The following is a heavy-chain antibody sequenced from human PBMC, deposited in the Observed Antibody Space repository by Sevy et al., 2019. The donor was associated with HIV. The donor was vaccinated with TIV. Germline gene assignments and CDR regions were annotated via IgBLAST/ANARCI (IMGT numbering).Heavy chain of an antibody. J-gene: IGHJ5*01. D-gene: IGHD2-2*03. Sequence: GGSLRLSCATSGFLFSSFEMNWVRQAPGKGLEWISYISSSGSSTKFVDSVRGRFTISRDNTKNSLYLQMHSLRVEDTAVYYCAREDLDLEPPGHWFDSWGQGTLVIVSS. CDR2: ISSSGSST. CDR3: AREDLDLEPPGHWFDS. CDR1: GFLFSSFE. V-gene: IGHV3-48*03.